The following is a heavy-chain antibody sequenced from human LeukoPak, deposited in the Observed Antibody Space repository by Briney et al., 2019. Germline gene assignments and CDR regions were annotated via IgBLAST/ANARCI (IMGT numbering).Heavy chain of an antibody. Sequence: PSETLSLTCTVSGGSISSYYWSWIRQPPGKGLKWIGYIYYSGSTNYNPSLKSRVTISVDTSKNQFSLKLSSVTAADTAVYYCARGFTMVQGVIFDYWGQGTLVTVSS. CDR2: IYYSGST. CDR1: GGSISSYY. D-gene: IGHD3-10*01. V-gene: IGHV4-59*01. CDR3: ARGFTMVQGVIFDY. J-gene: IGHJ4*02.